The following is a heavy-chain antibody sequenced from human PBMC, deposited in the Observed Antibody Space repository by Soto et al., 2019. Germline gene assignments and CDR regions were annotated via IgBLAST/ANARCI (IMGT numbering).Heavy chain of an antibody. CDR2: INHSGST. D-gene: IGHD3-10*01. CDR1: GGSFSGYY. J-gene: IGHJ5*02. Sequence: SETLSLTCAVYGGSFSGYYWSWIRQPPGKGLEWIGEINHSGSTNYNPSLKSRVTISVDTSKNQFSLKLSSVTAADTAVYYCARRVLWFGERSWFDPWGQGTLVTVSS. V-gene: IGHV4-34*01. CDR3: ARRVLWFGERSWFDP.